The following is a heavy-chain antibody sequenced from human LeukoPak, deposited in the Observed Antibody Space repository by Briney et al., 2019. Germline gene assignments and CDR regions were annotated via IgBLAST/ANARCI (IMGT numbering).Heavy chain of an antibody. CDR1: GGSISSSSYY. CDR3: AIGPVEMATT. V-gene: IGHV4-39*07. J-gene: IGHJ5*02. D-gene: IGHD5-24*01. Sequence: SETLSLTCTVSGGSISSSSYYWGWIRQPPGKGLEWIGSSYYSGSTYYNPSLKSRVTISVDTSKNQFSLKVSSVTAADTAVYYCAIGPVEMATTWGQGTLVTVSS. CDR2: SYYSGST.